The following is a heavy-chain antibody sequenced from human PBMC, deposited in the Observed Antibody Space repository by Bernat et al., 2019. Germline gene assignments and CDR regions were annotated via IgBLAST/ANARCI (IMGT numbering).Heavy chain of an antibody. CDR2: IHYTGST. Sequence: QVQLVESGGGVVQPGRSLRLSCAASGFSFSDYGMHWVRQAPGKGLEWLGSIHYTGSTYHNPSLKSRVTMSVDTSKNLFSLRLSSVTAADTAVYYCARLLYDSSGYYYFDYWGQGTLVTVSS. D-gene: IGHD3-22*01. J-gene: IGHJ4*02. CDR3: ARLLYDSSGYYYFDY. V-gene: IGHV4-39*01. CDR1: GFSFSDYG.